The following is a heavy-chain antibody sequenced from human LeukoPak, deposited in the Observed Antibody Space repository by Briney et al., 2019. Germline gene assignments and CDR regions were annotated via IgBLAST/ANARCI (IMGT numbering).Heavy chain of an antibody. CDR1: GGSFSGYY. J-gene: IGHJ4*02. Sequence: SETLSLTCAVYGGSFSGYYWSWIRQPPGKGLEWIGEINHSGSTNYNPSLKTRVTISVDTSKNQFSLKVSSVTAADTAVYYCAGRGAPVAGASSFDFWGQGTLVTVSS. CDR2: INHSGST. D-gene: IGHD6-19*01. V-gene: IGHV4-34*01. CDR3: AGRGAPVAGASSFDF.